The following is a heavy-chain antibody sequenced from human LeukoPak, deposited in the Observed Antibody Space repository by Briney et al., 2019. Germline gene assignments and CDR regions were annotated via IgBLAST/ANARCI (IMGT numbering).Heavy chain of an antibody. CDR2: IWYDGSNK. V-gene: IGHV3-33*01. CDR3: AREGPRGYSQFDY. Sequence: GGSLRLSCAASGFIFSSYGMHWVRQAPGKGLEWVALIWYDGSNKYYTDSVKGRLTISRDNSKNTLYLQMNNLRAEDTAVYYCAREGPRGYSQFDYWGQGTLVTVSS. J-gene: IGHJ4*02. CDR1: GFIFSSYG. D-gene: IGHD3-22*01.